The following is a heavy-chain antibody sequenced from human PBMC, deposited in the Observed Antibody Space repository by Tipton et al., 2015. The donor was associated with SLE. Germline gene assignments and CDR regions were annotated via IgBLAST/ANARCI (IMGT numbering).Heavy chain of an antibody. Sequence: TLSLTCAVYGGSFSGYYWSWIRQPPGKGLEWIGEINHSGSTNYNPSLKSRVTISVDRSKNQFSLKLSSVTAADTAVYYCARGWIQLWSRGDAFDIWGQGTMVTVSS. CDR2: INHSGST. D-gene: IGHD5-18*01. CDR3: ARGWIQLWSRGDAFDI. V-gene: IGHV4-34*01. CDR1: GGSFSGYY. J-gene: IGHJ3*02.